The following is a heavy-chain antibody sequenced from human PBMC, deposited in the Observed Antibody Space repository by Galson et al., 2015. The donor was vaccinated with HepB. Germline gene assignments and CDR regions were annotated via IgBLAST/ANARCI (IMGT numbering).Heavy chain of an antibody. CDR3: SGGRSSTTIDY. CDR2: VYYSGSA. V-gene: IGHV4-39*07. J-gene: IGHJ4*02. D-gene: IGHD1-1*01. Sequence: IRQPPGKGLEWIGNVYYSGSADYNPSLKSRVTISVDTSKNQFSLKLRSVTAADTAVYYCSGGRSSTTIDYWGQGHLVTVSS.